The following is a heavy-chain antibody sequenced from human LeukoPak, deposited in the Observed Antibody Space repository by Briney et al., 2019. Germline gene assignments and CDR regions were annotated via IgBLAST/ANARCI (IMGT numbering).Heavy chain of an antibody. Sequence: SQTLSLTCTVSGGSISSGDYYWSWIRQPPGKGLEWIGYIYYSGSTYYNPSLKSRVTISVDTSKNQFSLKLSSVTAADTAVYYCARDEGKSGTWFDPWGQRTLVTVSS. V-gene: IGHV4-30-4*08. CDR3: ARDEGKSGTWFDP. CDR2: IYYSGST. D-gene: IGHD4-23*01. J-gene: IGHJ5*02. CDR1: GGSISSGDYY.